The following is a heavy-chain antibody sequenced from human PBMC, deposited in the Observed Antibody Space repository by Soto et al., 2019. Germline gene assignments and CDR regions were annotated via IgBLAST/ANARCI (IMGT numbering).Heavy chain of an antibody. V-gene: IGHV3-13*01. Sequence: VGSLRLSCAASGFNFRSYDVHWSLQAPGKGLEWVSFSTSTGDIYYAASVKGRFTISRENAKNSLYLQMNSLRAEDTAVYYCARDPFRDIVVVVAATRLYNWFDPWGQGTLVTVYS. CDR1: GFNFRSYD. D-gene: IGHD2-15*01. CDR3: ARDPFRDIVVVVAATRLYNWFDP. J-gene: IGHJ5*02. CDR2: STSTGDI.